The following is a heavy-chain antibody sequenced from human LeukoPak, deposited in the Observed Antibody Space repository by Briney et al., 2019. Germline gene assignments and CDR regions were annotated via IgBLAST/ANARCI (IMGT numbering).Heavy chain of an antibody. J-gene: IGHJ4*02. D-gene: IGHD7-27*01. Sequence: GGSLRLSCAASGFTFDDYAMHWVRQVPGKGLQWVSGISGNGDTTGYADSVKGQFTISRDNAKNSLYLQMNTLRTDDKALYYCAKGTGTYQGPFDSWGQGTLVTVSS. CDR1: GFTFDDYA. CDR3: AKGTGTYQGPFDS. V-gene: IGHV3-9*01. CDR2: ISGNGDTT.